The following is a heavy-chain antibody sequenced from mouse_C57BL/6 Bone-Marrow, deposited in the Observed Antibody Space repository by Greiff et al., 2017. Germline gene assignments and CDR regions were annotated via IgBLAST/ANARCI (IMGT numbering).Heavy chain of an antibody. CDR3: ARGVLYDYALAMDY. V-gene: IGHV3-8*01. D-gene: IGHD2-4*01. J-gene: IGHJ4*01. CDR1: GYSITSDY. Sequence: VQLQQSGPGLAKPSQTLSLTCSVTGYSITSDYWNWIRKFPGNKLEYMGYISYSGSTYYNPSLKSRISITRDTSTNQYYLQLNSVTTEDTATDYCARGVLYDYALAMDYWGQGTSVTVSS. CDR2: ISYSGST.